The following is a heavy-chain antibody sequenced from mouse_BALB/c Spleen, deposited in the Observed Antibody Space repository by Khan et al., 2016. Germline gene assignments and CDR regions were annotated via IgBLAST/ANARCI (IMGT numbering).Heavy chain of an antibody. CDR2: ILPGSGST. V-gene: IGHV1-9*01. CDR1: GYTFSSYW. CDR3: AIGGYGYVPSWFAY. J-gene: IGHJ3*01. Sequence: QVQLQQSGAELMKPGASVKISCKATGYTFSSYWIEWVKQRPGHGLEWIGEILPGSGSTNYNEKFKGKATFTADTSFNTAYMQLSSLTSEDSAVYYCAIGGYGYVPSWFAYWGQGTLVTVSA. D-gene: IGHD2-2*01.